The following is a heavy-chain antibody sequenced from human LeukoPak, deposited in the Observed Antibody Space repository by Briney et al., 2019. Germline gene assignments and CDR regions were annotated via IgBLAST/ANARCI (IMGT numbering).Heavy chain of an antibody. CDR1: GFTFSNYW. CDR2: IKGDGSHT. Sequence: PGGSLRLSCAASGFTFSNYWMHWVRQAPGKGLGWVSRIKGDGSHTIYADSVKGRFTISGDNAKNTLYLQMKSLRAEDTAVYYCVRDWDHFDFDSWGQGTLVTVSS. D-gene: IGHD3-9*01. CDR3: VRDWDHFDFDS. V-gene: IGHV3-74*01. J-gene: IGHJ5*01.